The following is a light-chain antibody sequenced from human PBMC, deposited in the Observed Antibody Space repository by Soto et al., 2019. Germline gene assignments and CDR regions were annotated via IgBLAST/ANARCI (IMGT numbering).Light chain of an antibody. J-gene: IGLJ2*01. V-gene: IGLV2-8*01. Sequence: QSALTQPPSASGSPGQSVTISCTGTSSDVGGYNYVSWYQQHPGKAPKLMIYEVTKRPSGVPDRLSGSKSGNTASLTVSGLQAEDEADYYCSSYAGSNVLFGGGTQLTVL. CDR1: SSDVGGYNY. CDR3: SSYAGSNVL. CDR2: EVT.